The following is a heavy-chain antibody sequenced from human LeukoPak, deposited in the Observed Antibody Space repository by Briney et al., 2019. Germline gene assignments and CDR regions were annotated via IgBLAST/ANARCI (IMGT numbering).Heavy chain of an antibody. CDR1: GYSISSGYY. V-gene: IGHV4-38-2*02. CDR3: ARGFRGDNFDY. D-gene: IGHD7-27*01. J-gene: IGHJ4*02. CDR2: IYHSGST. Sequence: NPSETLSLTCTVSGYSISSGYYWGWIRQPPGKGLEGIGSIYHSGSTYYNPSLKSRVTISVDTSKNQFSLKLSSVTAADTAVYFCARGFRGDNFDYWGQGTLVTVSS.